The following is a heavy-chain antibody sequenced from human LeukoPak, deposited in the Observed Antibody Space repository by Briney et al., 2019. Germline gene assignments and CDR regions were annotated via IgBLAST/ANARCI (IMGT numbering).Heavy chain of an antibody. J-gene: IGHJ4*02. D-gene: IGHD1-26*01. CDR1: GGSVSSYY. CDR2: IYTSGST. CDR3: ARSDAFIVGATPRVYFDY. V-gene: IGHV4-4*07. Sequence: SETLSLTCTVSGGSVSSYYWSWIRQPAGKGLEWIGRIYTSGSTDYNPSLKSRVTMSVDTSKNQFSLKLSSVTAADTAVYYCARSDAFIVGATPRVYFDYWGQGTLVTVSS.